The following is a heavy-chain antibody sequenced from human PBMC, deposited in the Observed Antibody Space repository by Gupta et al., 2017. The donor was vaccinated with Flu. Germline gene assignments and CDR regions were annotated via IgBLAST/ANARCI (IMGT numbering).Heavy chain of an antibody. V-gene: IGHV1-2*02. CDR3: ARSLGGIADRNWFDP. D-gene: IGHD1-26*01. CDR1: DNY. J-gene: IGHJ5*02. CDR2: VNENSGGI. Sequence: DNYIHWGRQAPGEGLEWRGGVNENSGGINYAQKCRDRVTMNRDTSINTAYMELKSLKSDDKAIYYCARSLGGIADRNWFDPWGKGTLVTVSS.